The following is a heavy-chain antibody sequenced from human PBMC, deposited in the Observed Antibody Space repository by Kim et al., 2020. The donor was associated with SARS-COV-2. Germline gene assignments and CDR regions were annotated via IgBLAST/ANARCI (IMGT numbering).Heavy chain of an antibody. CDR2: INHSGST. D-gene: IGHD2-15*01. Sequence: SETLSLTCAVYGGSFSGYYWSWIRQPPGKGLEWIGEINHSGSTNYNPSLKSRVTISVDTSKNQFSLKLSSVTAADTAVYYCARGKQDIVVVVAVYYYSYSMDAWGKGTMVTVSS. J-gene: IGHJ6*03. V-gene: IGHV4-34*01. CDR1: GGSFSGYY. CDR3: ARGKQDIVVVVAVYYYSYSMDA.